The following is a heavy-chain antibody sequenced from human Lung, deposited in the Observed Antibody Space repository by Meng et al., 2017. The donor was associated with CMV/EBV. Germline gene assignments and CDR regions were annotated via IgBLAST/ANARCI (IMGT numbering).Heavy chain of an antibody. Sequence: GGSXRLSCAASGFTFSSYAMHWVRQAPGKGLEWVAVISYDGSNKYYADSVKGRFTISRDNSKNTLYLQMNSLRAEDTAVYYCARDWNVVVPAATYYYYGMDVWXQGTTVTVSS. D-gene: IGHD2-2*01. CDR1: GFTFSSYA. CDR3: ARDWNVVVPAATYYYYGMDV. J-gene: IGHJ6*02. CDR2: ISYDGSNK. V-gene: IGHV3-30-3*01.